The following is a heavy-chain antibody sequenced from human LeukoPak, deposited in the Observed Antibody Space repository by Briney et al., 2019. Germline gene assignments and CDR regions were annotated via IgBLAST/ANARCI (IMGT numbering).Heavy chain of an antibody. CDR1: GFTFSSYW. V-gene: IGHV3-7*04. CDR3: TRDWTIALGKGLEDY. Sequence: PGGSLRLSCAASGFTFSSYWLCWVRRDPGEGLVGLVNKRQDGGEKNYVDSVKGRFTMSRDNAKNSLYLQMNSLRAEDAAVYYCTRDWTIALGKGLEDYWGQGTLVTVSS. CDR2: KRQDGGEK. J-gene: IGHJ4*02. D-gene: IGHD3-3*02.